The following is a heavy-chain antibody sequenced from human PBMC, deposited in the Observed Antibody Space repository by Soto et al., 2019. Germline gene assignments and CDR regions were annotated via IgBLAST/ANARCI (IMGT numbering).Heavy chain of an antibody. CDR1: GYTFTSYG. CDR3: AREDCSSTSCYLDYYYGMDV. V-gene: IGHV1-18*01. Sequence: ASVKVSCKASGYTFTSYGISWVRQAPGQGLEWMGWISAYNGNTNYAQKLQGRVTMTTDTSTSTAYLELRSLRFDDTAVYYFAREDCSSTSCYLDYYYGMDVWGQGTTVTVSS. J-gene: IGHJ6*02. CDR2: ISAYNGNT. D-gene: IGHD2-2*01.